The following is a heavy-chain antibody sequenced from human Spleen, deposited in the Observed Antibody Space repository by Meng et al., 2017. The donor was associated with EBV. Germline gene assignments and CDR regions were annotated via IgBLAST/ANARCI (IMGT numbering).Heavy chain of an antibody. CDR1: XTSFSGYF. D-gene: IGHD5-18*01. J-gene: IGHJ3*01. V-gene: IGHV4-34*11. CDR3: ARDPGYSYGSQSWGSFDV. Sequence: QVQVQQWGAGLLKPSXXXXLTXXFXXTSFSGYFWSWIRQSPGKRLEWIGYIYFDGSTYYNPSLKSRVTISVDTSKNHFSLNLSSVTAADTAVYYCARDPGYSYGSQSWGSFDVWGQGTMVTVSS. CDR2: IYFDGST.